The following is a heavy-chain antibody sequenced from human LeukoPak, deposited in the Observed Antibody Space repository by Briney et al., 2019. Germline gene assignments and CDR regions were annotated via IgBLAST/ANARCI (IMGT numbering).Heavy chain of an antibody. CDR1: GFTFDDYA. D-gene: IGHD2-15*01. Sequence: GGSLRLSCAASGFTFDDYAMHWVRQAPGKGLEWVSGISGSGGSTYYADSVKGRFTISRDNSKNTLYLQMNSLRAEDTAVYYCAKDYLGYCSGGSCAPFDYWGQGTLVTVSS. V-gene: IGHV3-23*01. CDR2: ISGSGGST. CDR3: AKDYLGYCSGGSCAPFDY. J-gene: IGHJ4*02.